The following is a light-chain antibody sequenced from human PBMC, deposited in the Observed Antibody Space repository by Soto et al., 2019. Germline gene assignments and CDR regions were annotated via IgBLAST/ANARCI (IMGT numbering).Light chain of an antibody. CDR2: RAS. CDR3: QQYGGAVQT. Sequence: TGLTKFPGTLSLSPGESATLSCRASQCLXSHYLAWYQQRPGQPPNLLXVRASHSAHDSPDRFSGSGSVTDFTRTSSRRDPAYSEVYYLQQYGGAVQTFGQGTKVDIK. J-gene: IGKJ1*01. V-gene: IGKV3-20*01. CDR1: QCLXSHY.